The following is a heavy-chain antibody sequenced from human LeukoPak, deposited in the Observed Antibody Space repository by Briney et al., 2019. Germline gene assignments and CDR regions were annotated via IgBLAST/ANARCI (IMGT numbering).Heavy chain of an antibody. CDR3: ATDPYDYVWGSYIFDY. CDR2: ISAYNGNT. J-gene: IGHJ4*02. V-gene: IGHV1-18*01. CDR1: GYTFTSYG. D-gene: IGHD3-16*01. Sequence: ASVKVSCKASGYTFTSYGISWVRQAPGQGLEWMGWISAYNGNTNYAQKLQGRVTMTTDTSTSTAYMELSSLRSEDAAVYYCATDPYDYVWGSYIFDYWGQGTLVTVSS.